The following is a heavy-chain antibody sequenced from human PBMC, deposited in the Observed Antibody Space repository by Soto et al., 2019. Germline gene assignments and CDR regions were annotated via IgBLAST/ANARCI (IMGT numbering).Heavy chain of an antibody. CDR1: GFTFSSFP. CDR3: AKFLWRAGTLDPFDV. CDR2: ISTSGANT. V-gene: IGHV3-23*01. Sequence: EVQLMESGGGLVQPGGSLRLSCAASGFTFSSFPMGWVRQPPGKGLEWVSTISTSGANTHYADSVKGRLTISRDNSKNTLYLHMISLRAEDTAVYYCAKFLWRAGTLDPFDVWGKATTVIVSS. J-gene: IGHJ6*04. D-gene: IGHD1-1*01.